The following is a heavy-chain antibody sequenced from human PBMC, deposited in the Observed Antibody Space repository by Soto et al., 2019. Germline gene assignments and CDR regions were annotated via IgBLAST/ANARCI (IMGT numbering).Heavy chain of an antibody. Sequence: QVQLVQSGAEVKKPGSSVKVSCKASGGTFSSYAISWVPKAPGQGLEWMGGIIPIFGTANYAQKCQGRVTITADESTSTAYMGLSSLGSEDAAVYYCARELGEEEWGGNWFDPWGPGTLVTVSS. CDR2: IIPIFGTA. J-gene: IGHJ5*02. CDR1: GGTFSSYA. D-gene: IGHD3-16*01. CDR3: ARELGEEEWGGNWFDP. V-gene: IGHV1-69*01.